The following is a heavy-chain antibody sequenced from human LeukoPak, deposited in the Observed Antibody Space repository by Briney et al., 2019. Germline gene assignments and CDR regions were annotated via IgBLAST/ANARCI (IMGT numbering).Heavy chain of an antibody. V-gene: IGHV3-30*04. J-gene: IGHJ5*02. Sequence: PGGSLRLSCAASGFTFSSYVMHWVRQAPGKGLEWVAIISYDGSNEYYADSVKGRFTISRDNSKNTLYLQMNSLRAADTAVYYCARGGINWFDPWGQGTLVTVSS. CDR1: GFTFSSYV. CDR2: ISYDGSNE. CDR3: ARGGINWFDP. D-gene: IGHD3-10*01.